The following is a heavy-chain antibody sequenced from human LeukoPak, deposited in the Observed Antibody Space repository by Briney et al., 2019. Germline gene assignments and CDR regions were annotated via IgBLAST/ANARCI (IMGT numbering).Heavy chain of an antibody. Sequence: PGGSLRLSCAASGFTFSSYAMSWVRQAPGKGLEWVSAISGSGGSTYYADSVKGRFTISRDNSKNTLYLQMNSLRAEDTAVYYCANLLSRDCYNFGYWGQGTLVTVSS. CDR2: ISGSGGST. D-gene: IGHD5-24*01. J-gene: IGHJ4*02. CDR1: GFTFSSYA. CDR3: ANLLSRDCYNFGY. V-gene: IGHV3-23*01.